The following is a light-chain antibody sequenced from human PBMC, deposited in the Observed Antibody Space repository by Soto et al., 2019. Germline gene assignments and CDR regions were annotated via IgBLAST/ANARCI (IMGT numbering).Light chain of an antibody. Sequence: SYELTQPPSVSVAPGVTARITCGGNNIGTKSVHWYQQKPGQAPILVIYYDSDRPSGIPERFSGSNSGNTATLTISRVEAGVEADYYCQVWDSSSDHAVFGGGTQLTVL. CDR1: NIGTKS. CDR2: YDS. V-gene: IGLV3-21*04. J-gene: IGLJ7*01. CDR3: QVWDSSSDHAV.